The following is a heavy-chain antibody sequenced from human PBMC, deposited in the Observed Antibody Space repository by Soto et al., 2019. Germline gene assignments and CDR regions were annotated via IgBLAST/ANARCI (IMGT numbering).Heavy chain of an antibody. CDR3: ARDSVADKGL. V-gene: IGHV4-38-2*02. Sequence: SHTLSLTSAVSGYSISRGFHWGWIRHSTGKGLEWIGSIYHSGTTYYNPSLKSRVTISVDTSKNQFSLMLRSVTAADTAGYSCARDSVADKGLWGQGTMVTVSS. CDR1: GYSISRGFH. CDR2: IYHSGTT. D-gene: IGHD2-15*01. J-gene: IGHJ4*02.